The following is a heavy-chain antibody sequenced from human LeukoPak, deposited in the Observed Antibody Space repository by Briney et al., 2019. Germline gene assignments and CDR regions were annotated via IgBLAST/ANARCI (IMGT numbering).Heavy chain of an antibody. Sequence: GGSLRLSCAASGFTFNSYAMSWVRQAPGKGLEWVSAISASGGTTYYADSVKGRFTISRDNSKNTLYLQMNSLRAEDTAVYYCAKGGETIFGIVDYWGQGTLVTVSS. J-gene: IGHJ4*02. CDR2: ISASGGTT. CDR3: AKGGETIFGIVDY. CDR1: GFTFNSYA. V-gene: IGHV3-23*01. D-gene: IGHD3-3*01.